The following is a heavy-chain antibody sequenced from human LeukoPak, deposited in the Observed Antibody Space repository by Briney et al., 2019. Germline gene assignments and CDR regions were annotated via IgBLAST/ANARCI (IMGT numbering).Heavy chain of an antibody. CDR1: GGSISSSSYY. CDR3: ARTLDV. J-gene: IGHJ6*04. Sequence: SETLSLTCTVSGGSISSSSYYRGWIRQPPGKGLEWIGSIYYSGSTYYNPSLKSRVTISVDTSKNQFSLKLSSVTAADAAVYYCARTLDVWGKGTTVTVSS. V-gene: IGHV4-39*01. CDR2: IYYSGST.